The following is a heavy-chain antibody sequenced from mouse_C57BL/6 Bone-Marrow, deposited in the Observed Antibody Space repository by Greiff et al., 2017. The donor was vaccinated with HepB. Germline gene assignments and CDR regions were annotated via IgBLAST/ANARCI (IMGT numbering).Heavy chain of an antibody. V-gene: IGHV3-6*01. CDR3: ARGKGYDYVDY. CDR2: ISYDGSN. D-gene: IGHD2-4*01. J-gene: IGHJ2*01. CDR1: GYSITSGYY. Sequence: EVQRVESGPGLVKPSQSLSLTCSVTGYSITSGYYWNWIRQFPGNKLEWMGYISYDGSNNYNPSLKNRISITRDTSKNQFFLKLNSVTTEDTATYYCARGKGYDYVDYWGQGTTLTVSS.